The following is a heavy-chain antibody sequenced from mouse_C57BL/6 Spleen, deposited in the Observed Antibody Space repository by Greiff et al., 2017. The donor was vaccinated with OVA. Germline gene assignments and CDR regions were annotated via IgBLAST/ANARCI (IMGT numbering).Heavy chain of an antibody. Sequence: EVMLVESGGGLVQPGGSLSLSCAASGFTFTDYYMSWVRQPPGKALEWLGFIRNKANGYTTEYSASVKARFTISRDTSQSILYLQMNALRAEDSATYYCAGYCGSSYWYFDVWGTGTTVTVSS. V-gene: IGHV7-3*01. CDR1: GFTFTDYY. CDR2: IRNKANGYTT. CDR3: AGYCGSSYWYFDV. J-gene: IGHJ1*03. D-gene: IGHD1-1*01.